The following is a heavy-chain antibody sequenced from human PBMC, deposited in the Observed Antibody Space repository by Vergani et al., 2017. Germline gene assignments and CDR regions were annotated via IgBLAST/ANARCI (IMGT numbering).Heavy chain of an antibody. CDR2: INIGGRT. Sequence: LVESGGGLVKPGGSLRLSCAASSFSVSSHYMTWVRQAQGKGLEWVSTINIGGRTSYADSVKGRLTLTRDDSKNTLHLQMNSLRPEDTAVYFCARGLWDCTHIRCSPPSYWGQGTQVTVSS. J-gene: IGHJ4*02. D-gene: IGHD2-8*01. CDR1: SFSVSSHY. CDR3: ARGLWDCTHIRCSPPSY. V-gene: IGHV3-66*02.